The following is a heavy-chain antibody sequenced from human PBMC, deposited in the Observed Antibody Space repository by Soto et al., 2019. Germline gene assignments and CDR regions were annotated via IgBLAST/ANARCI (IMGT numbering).Heavy chain of an antibody. CDR2: IYYSGST. CDR1: GGSISSGDYY. J-gene: IGHJ6*02. Sequence: SETLSLTCTVSGGSISSGDYYWSWIRQPPGKGLEWIGYIYYSGSTYYNPSLKSRVTISVDTSKNQFSLKLSSVTAADTAVYYCAGIWFGEAFDYYYYGMDVWGQGTTVTVSS. CDR3: AGIWFGEAFDYYYYGMDV. V-gene: IGHV4-30-4*01. D-gene: IGHD3-10*01.